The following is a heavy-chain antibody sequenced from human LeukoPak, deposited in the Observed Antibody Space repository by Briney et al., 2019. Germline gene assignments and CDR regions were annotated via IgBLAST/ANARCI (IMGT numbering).Heavy chain of an antibody. V-gene: IGHV1-8*03. CDR2: MNPNSGNT. CDR3: ARGVAAVAGTVLSL. Sequence: ASVKVSCKASGGTFSSYAINWVRQATGQGLEWMGWMNPNSGNTGYAQKFQGRVTITRNTSISTAYMELSSLRSEDTAVYYCARGVAAVAGTVLSLWGQGTLVTVSS. CDR1: GGTFSSYA. D-gene: IGHD6-19*01. J-gene: IGHJ4*02.